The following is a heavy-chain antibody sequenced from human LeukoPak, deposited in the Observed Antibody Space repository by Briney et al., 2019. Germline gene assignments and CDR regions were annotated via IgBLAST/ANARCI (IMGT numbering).Heavy chain of an antibody. D-gene: IGHD3-22*01. CDR3: ARVESDYYDSSGPGDY. Sequence: TGGSLRLSCAASGFTFSSYAMHWVRQAPGKGLEWVSYISSSSSTIYYADSVKGRFTISRDNAKNSLYLQMNSLRAEDTAVYYCARVESDYYDSSGPGDYWGQGTLVTVSS. J-gene: IGHJ4*02. CDR1: GFTFSSYA. V-gene: IGHV3-48*04. CDR2: ISSSSSTI.